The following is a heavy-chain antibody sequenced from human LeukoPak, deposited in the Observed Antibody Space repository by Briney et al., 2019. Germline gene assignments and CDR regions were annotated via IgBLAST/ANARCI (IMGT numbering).Heavy chain of an antibody. J-gene: IGHJ5*02. CDR3: ARDRIAAAGPRWFDP. V-gene: IGHV1-2*02. CDR2: INPNSGGT. D-gene: IGHD6-13*01. Sequence: ASVKVSCKASGYTFTGYYMHWVRQAPGEGLEWMGWINPNSGGTKYAQKFQGRVTMTRDTSINTAYMEVRRLTSDDTAVYYCARDRIAAAGPRWFDPWGQGTLVTVSS. CDR1: GYTFTGYY.